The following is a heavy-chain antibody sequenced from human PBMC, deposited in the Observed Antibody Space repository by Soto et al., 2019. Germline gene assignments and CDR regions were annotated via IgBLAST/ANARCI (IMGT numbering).Heavy chain of an antibody. J-gene: IGHJ3*02. Sequence: SETLSLTCAVYGGSFSGYYWSWIRQPPGKGLEWIGEINHSGSTNYNPSLKSRVTISVDTSKNQFSLKLSSVTAADTAVYYCARGTDYCSSTSCYGWLFAFDIWGQGTMVTVSS. D-gene: IGHD2-2*01. V-gene: IGHV4-34*01. CDR1: GGSFSGYY. CDR2: INHSGST. CDR3: ARGTDYCSSTSCYGWLFAFDI.